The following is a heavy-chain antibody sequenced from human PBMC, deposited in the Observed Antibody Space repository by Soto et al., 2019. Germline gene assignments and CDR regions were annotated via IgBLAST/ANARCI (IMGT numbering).Heavy chain of an antibody. CDR2: IYHSGST. V-gene: IGHV4-59*11. CDR1: GGSINNHY. CDR3: ARGGSSSSWYYNWFDP. J-gene: IGHJ5*02. D-gene: IGHD6-13*01. Sequence: SETLSLTCTVSGGSINNHYWSWIRQPPGKGLEWIGEIYHSGSTNYNPSLKSRVTISVDKSKNQFSLKLSSVTAADTAVYYCARGGSSSSWYYNWFDPWGQGTLVTVSS.